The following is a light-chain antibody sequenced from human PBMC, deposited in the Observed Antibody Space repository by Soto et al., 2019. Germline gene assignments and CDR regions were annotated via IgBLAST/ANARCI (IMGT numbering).Light chain of an antibody. V-gene: IGLV2-14*01. CDR3: SSYTTSSTRV. J-gene: IGLJ1*01. CDR2: EVT. CDR1: SSDFGIYNY. Sequence: QSALTQPASVSGSPGQSIAISCTGSSSDFGIYNYVSWYQQHPGKVPKLIIYEVTNRPSGVSNRFSGSKSGNTTSLTIAGLQAEDEADYYCSSYTTSSTRVFGTGTKLTVL.